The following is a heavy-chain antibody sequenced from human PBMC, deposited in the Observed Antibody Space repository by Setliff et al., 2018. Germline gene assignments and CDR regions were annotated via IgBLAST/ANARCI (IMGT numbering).Heavy chain of an antibody. D-gene: IGHD4-4*01. Sequence: SETLSLTCTVSGGSISSSSYYWGWIRQPPGKGLEWIGTIINSGSTYCNPSLKSRVTISVVTSQNQFSLRLSSVTAADTAVYYCARGTTNLNYYYYMDVWGKGTTVTVSS. CDR3: ARGTTNLNYYYYMDV. J-gene: IGHJ6*03. CDR2: IINSGST. CDR1: GGSISSSSYY. V-gene: IGHV4-39*07.